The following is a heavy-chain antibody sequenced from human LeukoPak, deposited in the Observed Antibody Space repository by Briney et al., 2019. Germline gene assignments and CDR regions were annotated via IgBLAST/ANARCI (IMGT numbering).Heavy chain of an antibody. J-gene: IGHJ6*03. CDR2: ISAYNGNT. CDR1: GYTFTGYG. V-gene: IGHV1-18*01. CDR3: ARVRCGGDCFLYYYYYMDV. D-gene: IGHD2-21*01. Sequence: ASVKVSCKASGYTFTGYGISWVRQAPGQGLEWMGWISAYNGNTNYAQKLQGRVTMTTDTSTSTAYMELRSLRSDDTAVYYCARVRCGGDCFLYYYYYMDVWGKGTTVTVSS.